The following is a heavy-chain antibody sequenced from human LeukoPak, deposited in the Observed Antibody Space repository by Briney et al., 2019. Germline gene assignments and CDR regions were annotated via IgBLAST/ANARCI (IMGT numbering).Heavy chain of an antibody. CDR3: ARGGVAAHTIDY. CDR1: GFTFSSYE. J-gene: IGHJ4*02. CDR2: ISSSGSTI. Sequence: GGSLRLSCAASGFTFSSYEMNWVRQAPGKGLEWVSYISSSGSTIYYADSVKGRFTISRDNAKNSLYLRMNSLRAEDTAVYYCARGGVAAHTIDYWGQGTLVTVSS. D-gene: IGHD2-15*01. V-gene: IGHV3-48*03.